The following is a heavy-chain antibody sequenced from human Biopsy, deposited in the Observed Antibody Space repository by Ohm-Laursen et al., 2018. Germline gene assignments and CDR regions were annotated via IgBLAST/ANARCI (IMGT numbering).Heavy chain of an antibody. CDR3: ARVAGGYAYYYGMDV. J-gene: IGHJ6*02. CDR1: GYSVTNDYY. Sequence: GTLSLTCAVSGYSVTNDYYWGWIRQPPGKGLEWIGNIYYDGITYYNPSLKSRVAMSVHTSKNQFSLKLTTVTAADTTVYYCARVAGGYAYYYGMDVWGQGTTVIVSS. CDR2: IYYDGIT. V-gene: IGHV4-38-2*01. D-gene: IGHD5-12*01.